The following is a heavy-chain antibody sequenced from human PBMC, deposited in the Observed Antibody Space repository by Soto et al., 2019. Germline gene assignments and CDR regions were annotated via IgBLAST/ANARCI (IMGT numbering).Heavy chain of an antibody. CDR3: AKDPMPGYGDPEGYFQH. Sequence: QVQLVESGGGVVQPGRSLRLSCAASGFTFSSYGMHWVRQAPGKGLEWVAVISYDGSNKYYADSVKGRFTISRDNSQNPLYLQMSSLRAEDTAVYYCAKDPMPGYGDPEGYFQHWGEGTLVTVSS. CDR2: ISYDGSNK. V-gene: IGHV3-30*18. D-gene: IGHD4-17*01. CDR1: GFTFSSYG. J-gene: IGHJ1*01.